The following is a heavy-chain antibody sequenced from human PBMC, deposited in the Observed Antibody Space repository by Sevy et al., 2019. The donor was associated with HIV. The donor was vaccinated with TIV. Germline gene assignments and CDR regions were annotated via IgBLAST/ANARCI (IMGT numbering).Heavy chain of an antibody. D-gene: IGHD3-16*01. J-gene: IGHJ6*03. Sequence: SETLSLTCTVSGDSISSDYWGWIRQPPGRGLEWLGYLHYSGTTTYNPSPKSRVSMTVDSTKKQIPLKLSFETVAETAVYYCARLSEGLRLGVDHFYMDVWGKGTTVTVSS. CDR1: GDSISSDY. CDR3: ARLSEGLRLGVDHFYMDV. V-gene: IGHV4-59*08. CDR2: LHYSGTT.